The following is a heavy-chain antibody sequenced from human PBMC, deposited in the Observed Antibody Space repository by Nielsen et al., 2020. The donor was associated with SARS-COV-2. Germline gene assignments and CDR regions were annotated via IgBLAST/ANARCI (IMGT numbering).Heavy chain of an antibody. D-gene: IGHD3-16*01. V-gene: IGHV1-69*06. CDR1: GYTFINYG. CDR2: IIPIFGTA. J-gene: IGHJ6*02. CDR3: ARATSPFYSMDV. Sequence: SVKVSCKASGYTFINYGPSWVRQAPGQGLEWMGGIIPIFGTANYAQKFQGRVTITADKSTSTAYMELSSLRSEDTAVYYCARATSPFYSMDVWGQGTTVTVSS.